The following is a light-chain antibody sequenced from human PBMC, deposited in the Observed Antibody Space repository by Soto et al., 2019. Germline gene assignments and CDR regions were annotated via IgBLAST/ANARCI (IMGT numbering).Light chain of an antibody. CDR1: QSVTGNY. V-gene: IGKV3-20*01. CDR2: GAS. CDR3: QQYTGPPTT. Sequence: EIGLTQSAYTLSLSAGQRATLSWGARQSVTGNYLAWYQQKNGQAPRLLIYGASSRATGIPDRFSGSGYGTDFNLTISRLETEDFAVYYCQQYTGPPTTFGQGTRLEIK. J-gene: IGKJ5*01.